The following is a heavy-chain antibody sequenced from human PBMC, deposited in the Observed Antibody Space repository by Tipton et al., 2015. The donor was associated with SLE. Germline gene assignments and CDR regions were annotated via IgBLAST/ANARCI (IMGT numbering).Heavy chain of an antibody. D-gene: IGHD3-10*01. CDR2: IKQDGSEK. CDR3: ASPPYYGSGSYRPYWYFDL. Sequence: QLVQSGGGLVQPGGSLRLSCAASGFTFSSYWMSWVRQAPGKGLEWVANIKQDGSEKYYVDSVKGRFTISRDNAKNSLYLQMNSLRAEDTAVYYCASPPYYGSGSYRPYWYFDLWGRGTLVTVSS. CDR1: GFTFSSYW. V-gene: IGHV3-7*01. J-gene: IGHJ2*01.